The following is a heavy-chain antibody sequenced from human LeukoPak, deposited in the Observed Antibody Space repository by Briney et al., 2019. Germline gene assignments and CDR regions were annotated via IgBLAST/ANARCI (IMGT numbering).Heavy chain of an antibody. D-gene: IGHD3-10*01. CDR3: ARNIWFGESADAFDI. Sequence: GASVTVSCEASGYTFTGYYMHWVRQAPGQGLEWMGWINPNSGGTNYAQKFQGRVTMTRDKSIRTAYMELSRLTSDDTAVYYCARNIWFGESADAFDIWGQGTMVTVSS. CDR2: INPNSGGT. J-gene: IGHJ3*02. CDR1: GYTFTGYY. V-gene: IGHV1-2*02.